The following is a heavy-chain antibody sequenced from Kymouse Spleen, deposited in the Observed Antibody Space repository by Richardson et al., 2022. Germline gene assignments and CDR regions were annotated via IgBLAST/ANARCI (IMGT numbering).Heavy chain of an antibody. CDR1: GGSVSSGSYY. J-gene: IGHJ4*02. CDR3: ARRYSSGWYYFDY. Sequence: QVQLQESGPGLVKPSETLSLTCTVSGGSVSSGSYYWSWIRQPPGKGLEWIGYIYYSGSTNYNPSLKSRVTISVDTSKNQFSLKLSSVTAADTAVYYCARRYSSGWYYFDYWGQGTLVTVSS. CDR2: IYYSGST. D-gene: IGHD6-19*01. V-gene: IGHV4-61*01.